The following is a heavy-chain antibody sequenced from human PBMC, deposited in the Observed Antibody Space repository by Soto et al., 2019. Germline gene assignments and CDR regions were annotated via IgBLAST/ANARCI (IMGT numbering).Heavy chain of an antibody. J-gene: IGHJ5*02. D-gene: IGHD1-26*01. CDR2: IYHSGSS. Sequence: QLQLQESGSGLVKPSQTLSLTCAVSGGSISSGGYSWSWIRQPTGKGLEWIGYIYHSGSSYYNPTITSRLTIPVDTSKNPFSLKLISVTAADTAVYYCARTPTPWGQGTLVTVSS. CDR1: GGSISSGGYS. V-gene: IGHV4-30-2*01. CDR3: ARTPTP.